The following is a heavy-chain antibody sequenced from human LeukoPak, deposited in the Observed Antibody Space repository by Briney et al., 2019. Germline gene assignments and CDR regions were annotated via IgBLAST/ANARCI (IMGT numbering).Heavy chain of an antibody. CDR2: IIPIFGTA. V-gene: IGHV1-69*05. Sequence: SVKVSCKASGYTFTSYYMHWVRQAPGQGLEWMGRIIPIFGTANYAQKFQGRVTITTDESTSTAYMELSSLRSEDTAVYYCARKGRYYDTDHDAFDIWGQGTMVTVSS. J-gene: IGHJ3*02. CDR1: GYTFTSYY. D-gene: IGHD3-22*01. CDR3: ARKGRYYDTDHDAFDI.